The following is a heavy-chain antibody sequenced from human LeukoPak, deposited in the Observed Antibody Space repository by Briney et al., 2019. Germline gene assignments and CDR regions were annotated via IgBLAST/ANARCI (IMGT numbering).Heavy chain of an antibody. D-gene: IGHD3-10*01. CDR2: IRYDGSNK. CDR3: ARDAHPTYYYGSGSFDY. V-gene: IGHV3-30*02. Sequence: GGSLRLSCAASGFTFSSYGMHWVRQAPGKGLEWVAFIRYDGSNKYYADSVKGRFTISRDNSKNTLYLQMNRLRAEDTAVYYCARDAHPTYYYGSGSFDYWGQGTLVTVSS. CDR1: GFTFSSYG. J-gene: IGHJ4*02.